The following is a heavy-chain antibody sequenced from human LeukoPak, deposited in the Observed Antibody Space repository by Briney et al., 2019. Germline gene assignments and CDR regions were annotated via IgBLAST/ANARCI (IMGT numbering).Heavy chain of an antibody. J-gene: IGHJ4*02. CDR3: AKGGAWIQLWSSFFDY. CDR1: GFTFSSYW. V-gene: IGHV3-74*01. Sequence: GGSLRLSCVASGFTFSSYWMHWVRQAPGKGLVWVSRMNSDGSSTSYADSVKGRFTISRDNAKDTLYLQMNSLRAEDTAVYYCAKGGAWIQLWSSFFDYWGQGTLVTVSS. D-gene: IGHD5-18*01. CDR2: MNSDGSST.